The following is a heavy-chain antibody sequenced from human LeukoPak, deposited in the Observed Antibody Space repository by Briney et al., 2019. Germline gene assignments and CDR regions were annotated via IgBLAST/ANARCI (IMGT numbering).Heavy chain of an antibody. J-gene: IGHJ5*02. Sequence: TSETLSLTCTVSGGSISSGGYYWSWIRQHPGKGLEWIGYIYYSGSTYYNPSLKSRVTISVDTSKNQFSLKLSSVTAADTAVYYCARVIDYYYDSSGSHPSWFDPWGQGTLVTVSS. CDR1: GGSISSGGYY. CDR2: IYYSGST. CDR3: ARVIDYYYDSSGSHPSWFDP. V-gene: IGHV4-31*03. D-gene: IGHD3-22*01.